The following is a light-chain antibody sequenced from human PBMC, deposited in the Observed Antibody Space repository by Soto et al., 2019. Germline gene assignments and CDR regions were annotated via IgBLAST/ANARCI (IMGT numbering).Light chain of an antibody. J-gene: IGKJ2*01. CDR2: DAS. Sequence: DTQMNQSPSSVPASVGDRVTITCQADEDIINHLTWYQQKPGKAPNLLINDASNLETGVPSRFSGSGSGTHFTFAINGLQPEDVGTYFCHQYNNLPDTCGQGTKLEI. CDR3: HQYNNLPDT. CDR1: EDIINH. V-gene: IGKV1-33*01.